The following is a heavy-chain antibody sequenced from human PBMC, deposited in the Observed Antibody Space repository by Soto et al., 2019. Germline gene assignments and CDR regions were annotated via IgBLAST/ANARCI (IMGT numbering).Heavy chain of an antibody. CDR3: ARESRSLAARPAEPVY. J-gene: IGHJ4*02. V-gene: IGHV3-66*01. CDR2: IYSGGST. Sequence: GGSLRLSCAASGFTVSSNYMSWARQAPGKGLEWVSVIYSGGSTYYADSVKGRFTISRDNSKNTLYLQMNSLRAEDTAVYYCARESRSLAARPAEPVYWGQGTLVTVSS. CDR1: GFTVSSNY. D-gene: IGHD6-6*01.